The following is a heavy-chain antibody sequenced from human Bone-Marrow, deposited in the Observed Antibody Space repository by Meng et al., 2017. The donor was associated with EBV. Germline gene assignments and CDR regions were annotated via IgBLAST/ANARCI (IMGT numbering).Heavy chain of an antibody. V-gene: IGHV4-34*12. CDR1: GRTFSDYY. Sequence: QRHRWGAGLLKPAERLSLPSAVYGRTFSDYYCSWSRPNPGKGLEWIGEIIYSGGTNYNPSLKSRVTIAVDTSKNQFSLNLSSMTAADTAVYYCARERHYYDNNDSYSHDWFDPWGQGTLVTVSS. CDR3: ARERHYYDNNDSYSHDWFDP. J-gene: IGHJ5*02. CDR2: IIYSGGT. D-gene: IGHD3-22*01.